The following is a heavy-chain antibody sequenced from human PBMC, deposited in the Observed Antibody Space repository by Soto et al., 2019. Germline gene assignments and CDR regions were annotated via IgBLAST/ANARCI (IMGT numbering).Heavy chain of an antibody. CDR2: INHSGST. V-gene: IGHV4-34*01. CDR3: ASRPVGGIAARKYYYGMDV. CDR1: GGSFSGYY. Sequence: SETLSLTCAVYGGSFSGYYWSWIRQPPGKGLEWIGEINHSGSTNYNPSLKSRVTISVDTSKKQFSLKLSSVTAADTAVYYCASRPVGGIAARKYYYGMDVWGQGTTVTVSS. J-gene: IGHJ6*02. D-gene: IGHD6-6*01.